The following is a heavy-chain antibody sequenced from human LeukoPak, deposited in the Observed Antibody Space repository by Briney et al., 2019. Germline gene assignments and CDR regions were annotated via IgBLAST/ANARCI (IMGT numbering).Heavy chain of an antibody. CDR1: GFTFSSSS. CDR3: AREGGYCSGGSCRFFDY. V-gene: IGHV3-21*06. CDR2: ISPSSSYI. J-gene: IGHJ4*02. D-gene: IGHD2-15*01. Sequence: PGGSLRLSCVASGFTFSSSSMNWVRQAPGKGLEFVSSISPSSSYIYYADSVKGRFTISRDDAKNSLFLQMNGLRAEDTAVYYCAREGGYCSGGSCRFFDYWGQGTLVTVSS.